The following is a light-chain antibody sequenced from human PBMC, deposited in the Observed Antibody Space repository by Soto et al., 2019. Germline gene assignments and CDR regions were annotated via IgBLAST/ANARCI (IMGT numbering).Light chain of an antibody. CDR2: DVS. CDR1: SSDVGGYNY. V-gene: IGLV2-14*03. Sequence: QSALTQPASVSGSPGQSITISCTGTSSDVGGYNYVSWYHHHPGKAPKLMIFDVSNRPSGVSNRFSGSKSGNTTSLTNSGLVPEDEDDYYCRSYTSSNTRQIVFGTGTKLTVL. CDR3: RSYTSSNTRQIV. J-gene: IGLJ1*01.